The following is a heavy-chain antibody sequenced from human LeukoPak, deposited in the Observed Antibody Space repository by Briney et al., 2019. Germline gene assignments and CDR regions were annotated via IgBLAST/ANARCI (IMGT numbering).Heavy chain of an antibody. D-gene: IGHD3-22*01. Sequence: GGSLRLSCAASGFTFSSYAMSWVRQAPGKGLEWVSAISGSGGSTYYADSVKGRFTISRDNAKNSLSLQMNSLRAEDTAVYYCARALGRNYDSSTYSESIDYWGQGTLVTVSS. J-gene: IGHJ4*02. CDR3: ARALGRNYDSSTYSESIDY. CDR2: ISGSGGST. CDR1: GFTFSSYA. V-gene: IGHV3-23*01.